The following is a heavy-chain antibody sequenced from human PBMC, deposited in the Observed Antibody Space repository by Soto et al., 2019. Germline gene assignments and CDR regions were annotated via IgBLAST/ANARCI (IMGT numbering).Heavy chain of an antibody. J-gene: IGHJ6*04. CDR3: AKDKDFWSGYTYYWMDV. Sequence: GGSLRLSCAASVFPFSSYAMSWVRQAPGKGLEWVSAISGSGGSTYYADSVKGRFTISRDNSKNTLYLQMNSLRAEDTAVYYCAKDKDFWSGYTYYWMDVWGKGTTVTVSS. V-gene: IGHV3-23*01. D-gene: IGHD3-3*01. CDR2: ISGSGGST. CDR1: VFPFSSYA.